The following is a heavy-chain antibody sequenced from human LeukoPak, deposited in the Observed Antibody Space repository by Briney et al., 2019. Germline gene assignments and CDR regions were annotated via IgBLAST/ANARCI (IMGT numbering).Heavy chain of an antibody. CDR1: GFTFSNYS. Sequence: GRSLRLSCEASGFTFSNYSMHWVRQAPGKGLEWVAVISFDGGHRYYADSVKGRFTISRDNSKNTLYLQMNSLRPEDTALYYCARPRTIAAAGIFGAFDYWGQGTLVTVSS. V-gene: IGHV3-30-3*01. D-gene: IGHD6-13*01. CDR2: ISFDGGHR. CDR3: ARPRTIAAAGIFGAFDY. J-gene: IGHJ4*02.